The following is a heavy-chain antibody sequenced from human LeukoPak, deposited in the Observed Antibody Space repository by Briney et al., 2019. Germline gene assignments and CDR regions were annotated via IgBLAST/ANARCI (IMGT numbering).Heavy chain of an antibody. V-gene: IGHV3-48*01. CDR3: ARERHSSGLHPA. CDR2: ISSSSSTI. Sequence: PGGSLRLSCAASGFTFSSYSMNWVRQAPGKGLEWVSYISSSSSTIYYADSVKGRFTISRDNAKNSLYLQMNSLRAEDTAVYYCARERHSSGLHPAGGQGTLVTVSS. J-gene: IGHJ4*02. D-gene: IGHD6-19*01. CDR1: GFTFSSYS.